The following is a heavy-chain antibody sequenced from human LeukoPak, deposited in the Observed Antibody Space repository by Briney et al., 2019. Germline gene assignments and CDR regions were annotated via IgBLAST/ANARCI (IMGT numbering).Heavy chain of an antibody. CDR3: AREEWAAAAPFDP. D-gene: IGHD6-13*01. Sequence: SVTVSCKASGGTFSSYAISWVRQAPAQGLEWMGRIIPILGIANYAQKFQGRVTITADKSTSTAYMELSSLRSEDTAVYYCAREEWAAAAPFDPWGQGTLVTVSS. CDR1: GGTFSSYA. CDR2: IIPILGIA. V-gene: IGHV1-69*04. J-gene: IGHJ5*02.